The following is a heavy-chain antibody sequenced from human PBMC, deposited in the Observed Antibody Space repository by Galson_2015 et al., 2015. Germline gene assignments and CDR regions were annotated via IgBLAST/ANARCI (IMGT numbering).Heavy chain of an antibody. V-gene: IGHV3-7*04. Sequence: SLRLSCAASGFTFSSYWMSWVRQAPGKGLEWVANIKQDGSETYYVDSVKGRFTISRDNAKNSVDLQMNSLRAEDTAVYYCARSMITFGGVIGDFDYWGQGTLVTVSS. CDR2: IKQDGSET. CDR1: GFTFSSYW. CDR3: ARSMITFGGVIGDFDY. D-gene: IGHD3-16*02. J-gene: IGHJ4*02.